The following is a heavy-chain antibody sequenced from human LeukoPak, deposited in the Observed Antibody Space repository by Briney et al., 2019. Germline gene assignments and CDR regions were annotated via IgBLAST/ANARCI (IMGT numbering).Heavy chain of an antibody. CDR3: ARDPIYCSSTSCPSSD. J-gene: IGHJ4*02. CDR2: IYTSGST. V-gene: IGHV4-4*07. CDR1: GGSISSYY. Sequence: SETLSLTCTVSGGSISSYYWSRIRQPAGKGLEWIGRIYTSGSTNYNPSLKSRVTMSVDTSKNQFSLKLSSVTAADTAVYYCARDPIYCSSTSCPSSDWGQGTLVTVSS. D-gene: IGHD2-2*01.